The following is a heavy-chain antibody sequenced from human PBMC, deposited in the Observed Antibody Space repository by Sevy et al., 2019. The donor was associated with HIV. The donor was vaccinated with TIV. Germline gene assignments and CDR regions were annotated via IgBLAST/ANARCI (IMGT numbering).Heavy chain of an antibody. V-gene: IGHV3-21*01. D-gene: IGHD3-22*01. CDR2: ISSASSYI. CDR1: GFIFSNYD. Sequence: GGSLRLSCVASGFIFSNYDMNWVRQAPGKGVEWVSSISSASSYIYYAHSVKGRFTVSRDNAKDSLYLQMHSLRAEDTATYYCARALDYYDSGGYFYWGLGTLVTVSS. CDR3: ARALDYYDSGGYFY. J-gene: IGHJ4*02.